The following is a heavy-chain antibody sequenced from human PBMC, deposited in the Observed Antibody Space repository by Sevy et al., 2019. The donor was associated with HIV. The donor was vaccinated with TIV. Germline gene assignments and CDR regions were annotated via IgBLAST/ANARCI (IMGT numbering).Heavy chain of an antibody. J-gene: IGHJ3*02. Sequence: ASVKVSCKVSGYTLTELSMHWVRQAPGKGLEWMGGFDPEDGETIYAQKFQGRVTMTEDTSTDTAYMELSSLRSEDTAVYYCAGSMGEPLRNAFAIWGQGTMVTVSS. CDR3: AGSMGEPLRNAFAI. V-gene: IGHV1-24*01. D-gene: IGHD3-16*01. CDR1: GYTLTELS. CDR2: FDPEDGET.